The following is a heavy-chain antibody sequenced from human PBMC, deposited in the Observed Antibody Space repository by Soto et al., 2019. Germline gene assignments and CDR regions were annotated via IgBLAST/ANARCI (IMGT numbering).Heavy chain of an antibody. CDR3: ARGHEGEYQPRWFDP. CDR1: GFTFNGYG. V-gene: IGHV3-33*01. D-gene: IGHD2-2*01. Sequence: QAQLVESGGGVVQPGRSLRLSCAASGFTFNGYGMHWVRQAPGKGLEWVAVIWYDGRKTYYTDSVKGRFTASRDNSKDILYLQMNDLRVEDTAVYYCARGHEGEYQPRWFDPWGQGSLFTVSS. CDR2: IWYDGRKT. J-gene: IGHJ5*02.